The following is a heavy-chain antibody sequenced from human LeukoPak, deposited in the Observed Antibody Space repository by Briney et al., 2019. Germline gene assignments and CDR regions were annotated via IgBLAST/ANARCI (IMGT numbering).Heavy chain of an antibody. V-gene: IGHV3-21*01. J-gene: IGHJ4*02. CDR1: VFTFSGYT. CDR3: ARGGRFLDY. Sequence: PGGSLRLSCTTSVFTFSGYTMNWVRQAPGKGLEWVSSISGSSSYIFYADSVKGRFTISRDTAENSLYLQVRYLRAEDTAVYYCARGGRFLDYWGQGTPVTVSS. D-gene: IGHD3-3*01. CDR2: ISGSSSYI.